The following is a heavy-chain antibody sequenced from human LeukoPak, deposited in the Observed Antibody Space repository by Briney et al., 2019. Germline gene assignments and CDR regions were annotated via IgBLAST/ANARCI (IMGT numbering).Heavy chain of an antibody. CDR3: ANRVRTVYYFDY. J-gene: IGHJ4*02. Sequence: GGSLRLSCAASGFTISSYWMNWVRQAPGRALEWVANIKQDGSEKYYVDSVKGRFTISRDNARNSQFLQMNSLRAEDTAVYYCANRVRTVYYFDYWGQGTLVTVSS. CDR1: GFTISSYW. CDR2: IKQDGSEK. D-gene: IGHD2-21*01. V-gene: IGHV3-7*03.